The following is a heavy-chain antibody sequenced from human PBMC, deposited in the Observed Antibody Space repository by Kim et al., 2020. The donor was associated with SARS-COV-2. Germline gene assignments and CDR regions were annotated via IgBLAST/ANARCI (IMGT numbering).Heavy chain of an antibody. Sequence: SETLSLTCTVSGGSISSSSYYWGWIRQPPGKGLEWIGSIYYSGSTYYNPSLKSRVTISVDTSKNQFSLKLSSVTAADTAVYYCARRNYYGSGSCYRVACDIWGQGTMVTVSA. CDR1: GGSISSSSYY. J-gene: IGHJ3*02. CDR3: ARRNYYGSGSCYRVACDI. V-gene: IGHV4-39*01. D-gene: IGHD3-10*01. CDR2: IYYSGST.